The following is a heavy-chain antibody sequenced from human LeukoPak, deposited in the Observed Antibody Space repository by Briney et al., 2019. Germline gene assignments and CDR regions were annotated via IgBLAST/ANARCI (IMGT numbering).Heavy chain of an antibody. Sequence: SETLSLTCAVYGGSFSGYYWSWIRQPPGKGLEWIGEINHSGSTNYNPSLKSRVTISVDTSKNQFSLKLSSVTAADTAVYYCVRHELNYDFWSGYQKSNDYWGQGTLVTVSS. CDR3: VRHELNYDFWSGYQKSNDY. J-gene: IGHJ4*02. V-gene: IGHV4-34*01. D-gene: IGHD3-3*01. CDR2: INHSGST. CDR1: GGSFSGYY.